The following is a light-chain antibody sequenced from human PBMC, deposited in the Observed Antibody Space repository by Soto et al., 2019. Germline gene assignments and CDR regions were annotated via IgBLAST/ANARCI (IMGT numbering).Light chain of an antibody. J-gene: IGKJ1*01. V-gene: IGKV3-20*01. CDR2: GVS. Sequence: EIGLKQSPGTLSLSPGERATLSCRASQTVSSNYFAWYQQKPGQAPRLLIYGVSSRATGIPDRFSGSGSGTDFTLTISRLEPEDFAVYYCEQYGSSPRTFGQGTKVAIK. CDR3: EQYGSSPRT. CDR1: QTVSSNY.